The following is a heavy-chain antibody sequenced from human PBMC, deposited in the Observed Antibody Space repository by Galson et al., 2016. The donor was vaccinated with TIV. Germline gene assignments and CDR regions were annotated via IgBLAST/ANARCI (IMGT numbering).Heavy chain of an antibody. CDR2: VNPKSGDT. D-gene: IGHD3/OR15-3a*01. CDR3: ARDGLDMTTAVALPDY. V-gene: IGHV1-2*02. J-gene: IGHJ4*02. CDR1: GYSFTDYY. Sequence: SVKVSCKASGYSFTDYYIHRVRQAPGQGFEWMGWVNPKSGDTNYAQKFQGRVAMTRDTSINTAYMELSRLRSDDTAVYYCARDGLDMTTAVALPDYWGQGTLVTVSS.